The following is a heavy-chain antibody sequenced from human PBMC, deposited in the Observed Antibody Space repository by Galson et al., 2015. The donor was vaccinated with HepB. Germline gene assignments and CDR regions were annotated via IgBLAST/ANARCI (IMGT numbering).Heavy chain of an antibody. CDR2: ISTNSGDT. J-gene: IGHJ4*02. CDR1: GYKFTDNG. Sequence: SVKVSCKASGYKFTDNGISWVRQAPGQGLEWLGWISTNSGDTKYIQRLQGRVTMTRDTSTSTAYMELRRLRSDDTAVYYCARDRSNSLDYWGQGSLVTVSS. V-gene: IGHV1-18*04. D-gene: IGHD3-16*02. CDR3: ARDRSNSLDY.